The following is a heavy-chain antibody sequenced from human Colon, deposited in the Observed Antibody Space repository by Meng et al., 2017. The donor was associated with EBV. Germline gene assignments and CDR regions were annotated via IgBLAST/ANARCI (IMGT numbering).Heavy chain of an antibody. D-gene: IGHD2-21*02. J-gene: IGHJ4*02. CDR2: IYHSGST. CDR3: ARVEAYCGGDCYHPR. CDR1: GGSLSSRNW. Sequence: VRLQESGPGLVKPSGTLSLTCAVSGGSLSSRNWWSWVRQPPGKGLEWIGEIYHSGSTNYNPSLKSRVTISVDESKNQFSLRLSSVTAADTAVYYCARVEAYCGGDCYHPRWGQGTLVTVSS. V-gene: IGHV4-4*02.